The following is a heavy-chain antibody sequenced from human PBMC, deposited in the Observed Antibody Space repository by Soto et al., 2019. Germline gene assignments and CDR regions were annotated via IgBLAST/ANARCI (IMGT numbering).Heavy chain of an antibody. CDR1: GFTFNSYA. J-gene: IGHJ6*02. Sequence: GGSLRLSCAASGFTFNSYAMTWVRQAPGKGLEWVSIISSGGDGTYYVDSVKGRFTISRDNSRNTLNLQMNSLRAEDTAVYSCVKNTEFWSWAMDVWGQGTTVTVSS. D-gene: IGHD3-3*01. V-gene: IGHV3-23*01. CDR2: ISSGGDGT. CDR3: VKNTEFWSWAMDV.